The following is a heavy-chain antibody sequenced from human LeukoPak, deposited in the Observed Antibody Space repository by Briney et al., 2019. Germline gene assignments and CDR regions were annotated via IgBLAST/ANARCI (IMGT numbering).Heavy chain of an antibody. CDR1: GFTFSSYG. J-gene: IGHJ3*02. CDR3: AKDIVVVPAAMSDDAFDI. Sequence: GGSLRLSCAASGFTFSSYGMHWVHQAPGKGLEWVAFIRYDGSNKYYADSVKGRFTISRDNSKNTLYLQMNSLRAEDTAVYYCAKDIVVVPAAMSDDAFDIWGQGTMVTVSS. V-gene: IGHV3-30*02. D-gene: IGHD2-2*01. CDR2: IRYDGSNK.